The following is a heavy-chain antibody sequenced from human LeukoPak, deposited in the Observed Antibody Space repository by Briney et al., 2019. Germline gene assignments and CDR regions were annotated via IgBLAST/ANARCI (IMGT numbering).Heavy chain of an antibody. V-gene: IGHV3-48*04. CDR2: ISSSSSTI. D-gene: IGHD6-13*01. CDR3: AKGPIAAAGVFDY. CDR1: GFTFSSYS. Sequence: GGSLRLSCAASGFTFSSYSMNWVRQAPGKGLEWVSYISSSSSTIYYADSVKGRFTISRDNAKNSLYLQMNSLRAEDTAVYYCAKGPIAAAGVFDYWGQGTLVTVSS. J-gene: IGHJ4*02.